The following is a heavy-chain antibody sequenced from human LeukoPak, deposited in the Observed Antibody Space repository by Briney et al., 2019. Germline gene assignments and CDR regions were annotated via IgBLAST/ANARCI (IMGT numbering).Heavy chain of an antibody. J-gene: IGHJ3*02. CDR2: ISGSGGST. Sequence: GGSLRLSCAASGFTFSSYWMSWVRQAPGKGLEWVSAISGSGGSTYYADSVKGRFTISRDNAKNSLYLQMNSLRAEDTAVYYCARVDSHDAFDIWGQGTMVTVSS. CDR3: ARVDSHDAFDI. CDR1: GFTFSSYW. V-gene: IGHV3-21*01.